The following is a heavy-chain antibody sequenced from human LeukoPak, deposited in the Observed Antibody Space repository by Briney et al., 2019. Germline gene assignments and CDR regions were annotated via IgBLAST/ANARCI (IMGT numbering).Heavy chain of an antibody. J-gene: IGHJ4*02. CDR2: INHSGIT. Sequence: GSLRLSCAASGFTLSNAWMTWVRQAPGKALEWIGEINHSGITNYNPSLKSRVTISVDTSKNQFSPQLSSVTAADTAVYYCARGPAPVTTTNDYWGQGTLVTVSS. CDR3: ARGPAPVTTTNDY. V-gene: IGHV4-34*01. CDR1: GFTLSNAW. D-gene: IGHD4-17*01.